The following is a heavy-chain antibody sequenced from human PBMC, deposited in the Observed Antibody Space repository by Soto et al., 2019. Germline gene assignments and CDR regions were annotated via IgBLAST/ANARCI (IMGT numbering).Heavy chain of an antibody. CDR2: INAGNGNT. CDR3: ARGGTGRVYYYDSSGYYSNFDY. J-gene: IGHJ4*02. D-gene: IGHD3-22*01. Sequence: ASVKLSCKASGYTFTSYAMHWVRQAPGQRLEWMGWINAGNGNTKYSQKFQGRVTITRDTSASTAYMELSSLRSEDTAVYYCARGGTGRVYYYDSSGYYSNFDYWGQGTLVTVSS. CDR1: GYTFTSYA. V-gene: IGHV1-3*01.